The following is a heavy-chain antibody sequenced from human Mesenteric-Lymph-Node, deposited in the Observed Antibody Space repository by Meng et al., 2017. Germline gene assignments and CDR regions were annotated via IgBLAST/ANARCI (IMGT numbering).Heavy chain of an antibody. J-gene: IGHJ6*02. D-gene: IGHD6-19*01. CDR1: GFTFSSYE. Sequence: GGSLRLSCAASGFTFSSYEMNWVRQAPGKGLEWVSYISSSGSTIYYADSVKGRFTISRDNAKNSLYLQMNSLRAKNTTVYYCARDGSGWDYYYYYGMDVWGQGTTVTVSS. V-gene: IGHV3-48*03. CDR3: ARDGSGWDYYYYYGMDV. CDR2: ISSSGSTI.